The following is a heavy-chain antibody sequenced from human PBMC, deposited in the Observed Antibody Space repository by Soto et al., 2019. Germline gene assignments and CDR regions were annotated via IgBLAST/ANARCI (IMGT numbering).Heavy chain of an antibody. CDR2: IYPGDSDT. V-gene: IGHV5-51*01. CDR1: GYSFSTYW. CDR3: ARQDEHGDTRHEY. Sequence: EVQLVQSGAEVKKPGESLKISCKGSGYSFSTYWIGWVRQMPGKGLEWMGIIYPGDSDTRYSPSFQGQVTISADKSISPAYLQGSSLKASDTAMYYCARQDEHGDTRHEYWGQGTLVTVSS. J-gene: IGHJ4*02. D-gene: IGHD4-17*01.